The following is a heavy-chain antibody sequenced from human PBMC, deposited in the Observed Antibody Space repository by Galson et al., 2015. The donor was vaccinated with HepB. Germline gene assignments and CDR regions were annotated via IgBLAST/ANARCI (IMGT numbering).Heavy chain of an antibody. V-gene: IGHV7-4-1*02. CDR2: INTNTGNP. CDR1: GYTFTSYA. D-gene: IGHD3-22*01. J-gene: IGHJ4*02. CDR3: ARDYRRLAYDSSGYYYSSTPGY. Sequence: SVKVSCKASGYTFTSYAMNWVRQAPGQGLEWMGWINTNTGNPTYAQGFTGRFVFSLDTSVSTAYLQISSLKAEDTAVYYCARDYRRLAYDSSGYYYSSTPGYWGQGTLVTVSS.